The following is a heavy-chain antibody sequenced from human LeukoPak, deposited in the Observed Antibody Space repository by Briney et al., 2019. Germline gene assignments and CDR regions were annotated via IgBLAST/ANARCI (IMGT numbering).Heavy chain of an antibody. V-gene: IGHV3-30*02. J-gene: IGHJ4*02. D-gene: IGHD6-19*01. CDR1: GFSFSSYG. CDR2: VRYDGSNK. Sequence: GGSLRLSCAASGFSFSSYGMHWVRQAPGKGLEWVAFVRYDGSNKYEDSVRGRFTISRDNSKNTMYLQMNSLRAEDTAVYYCARDRERAVAGNIDYWGQGTLVTVSS. CDR3: ARDRERAVAGNIDY.